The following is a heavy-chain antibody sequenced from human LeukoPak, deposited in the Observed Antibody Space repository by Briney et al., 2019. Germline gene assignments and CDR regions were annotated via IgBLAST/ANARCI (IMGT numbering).Heavy chain of an antibody. Sequence: ASVKVSCKASGYTFTGYYMHWVRQAPGRGLEWMGRINPNSGGTNYAQKFQGRVTMTRDTSISTAYMELSRLRSDDTAAYYCARAGGSEVVITYYFDYWGQGTLVTVSS. D-gene: IGHD3-22*01. CDR1: GYTFTGYY. CDR2: INPNSGGT. V-gene: IGHV1-2*06. CDR3: ARAGGSEVVITYYFDY. J-gene: IGHJ4*02.